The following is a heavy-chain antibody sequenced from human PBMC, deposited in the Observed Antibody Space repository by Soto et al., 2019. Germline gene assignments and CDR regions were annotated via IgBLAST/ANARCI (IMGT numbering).Heavy chain of an antibody. CDR3: ARGDYFDRRFDN. CDR2: IKQDESEK. D-gene: IGHD3-9*01. V-gene: IGHV3-7*03. CDR1: GFTFNSTW. Sequence: GGSLRLSCAASGFTFNSTWMSWVRQAPGKGMEWVATIKQDESEKYYVDSVKGRFTVSRDNAKNSLYLQMDSLRVEDTAVYYCARGDYFDRRFDNWGQGALVTVSS. J-gene: IGHJ4*02.